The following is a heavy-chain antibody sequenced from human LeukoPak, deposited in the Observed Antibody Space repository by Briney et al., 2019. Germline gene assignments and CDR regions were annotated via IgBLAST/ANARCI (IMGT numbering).Heavy chain of an antibody. V-gene: IGHV3-74*01. CDR1: GFTFSRYW. CDR3: ARGGLGTGIDY. J-gene: IGHJ4*02. CDR2: INSDGSST. Sequence: GGSLRLSCATSGFTFSRYWMHWVRQAPGKGLVWVSYINSDGSSTNYADSVKGRFTISRDNAKNTLYLQMNSLGAEDTAVYYCARGGLGTGIDYWGQGALVTVSS. D-gene: IGHD1-1*01.